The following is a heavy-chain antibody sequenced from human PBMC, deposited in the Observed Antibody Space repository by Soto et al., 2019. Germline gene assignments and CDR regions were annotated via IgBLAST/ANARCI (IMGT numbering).Heavy chain of an antibody. CDR1: GGSISSSSCY. V-gene: IGHV4-39*01. CDR2: IYYSGST. J-gene: IGHJ6*02. Sequence: PSETLSLTCTVSGGSISSSSCYWGWIRQPPGKGLEWIGSIYYSGSTYYNPSLKSRVTISVDTSKNQFSLKLSSVTAADTAVYYCASLSSSWYGFNYYYYYGMDVWGQGTTVTVSS. D-gene: IGHD6-13*01. CDR3: ASLSSSWYGFNYYYYYGMDV.